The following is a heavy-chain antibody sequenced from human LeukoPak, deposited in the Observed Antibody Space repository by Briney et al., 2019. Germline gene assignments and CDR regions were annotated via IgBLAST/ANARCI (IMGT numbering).Heavy chain of an antibody. J-gene: IGHJ4*02. CDR1: GFTFSGSA. CDR3: TRPYYYDSSGYYWRYSPFDY. CDR2: IRSKANSYAT. D-gene: IGHD3-22*01. V-gene: IGHV3-73*01. Sequence: GGSLRLSCAASGFTFSGSAMHWVRQASGKGLEWVGRIRSKANSYATAYAASVKGRFTISRDDSKNTAYLQMNSLKTEDTAVYYCTRPYYYDSSGYYWRYSPFDYWGQGTLVTVSS.